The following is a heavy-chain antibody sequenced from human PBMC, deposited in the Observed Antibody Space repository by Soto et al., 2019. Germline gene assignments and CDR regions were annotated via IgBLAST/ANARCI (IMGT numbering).Heavy chain of an antibody. D-gene: IGHD2-2*02. J-gene: IGHJ6*01. V-gene: IGHV3-73*01. Sequence: PGGSLRLSCAASGFIFSGSAIHWVRQASGKGLEWVGRIRSRANNFATSSAASVKGRFTFSRDDSQNTAYLQMNTLTPEDTAVYSGGRGQVAAIGAYYDHGRHDWGEGTTVTVSP. CDR3: GRGQVAAIGAYYDHGRHD. CDR2: IRSRANNFAT. CDR1: GFIFSGSA.